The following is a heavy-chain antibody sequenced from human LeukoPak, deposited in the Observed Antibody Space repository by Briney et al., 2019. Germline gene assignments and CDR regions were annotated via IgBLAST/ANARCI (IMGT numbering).Heavy chain of an antibody. J-gene: IGHJ6*02. CDR2: INPNSGGT. CDR3: ARDSGHSGSYKYYYYYGMDV. CDR1: GYTFNGYY. D-gene: IGHD3-10*01. Sequence: GASVKVSCKASGYTFNGYYMHWVRQAPGQGLEWMGWINPNSGGTNYAQEFQGRVTMTRDTSISTAYMELSRLRSDDTAVYYCARDSGHSGSYKYYYYYGMDVWGQGITVTVSS. V-gene: IGHV1-2*02.